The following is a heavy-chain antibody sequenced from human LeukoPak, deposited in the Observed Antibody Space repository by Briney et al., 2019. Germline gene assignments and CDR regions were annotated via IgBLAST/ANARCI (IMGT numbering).Heavy chain of an antibody. V-gene: IGHV3-21*01. CDR3: ARGATVRTPPLDY. Sequence: PGGSLRLSCAASGFTFSSYSMNWVRQAPGKGLEWVSSISSSSYIYYADSVKGRFSISRDNAKNSLYLQMNSLRAEDTAVYYCARGATVRTPPLDYWGQGTLVTVSS. CDR2: ISSSSYI. CDR1: GFTFSSYS. J-gene: IGHJ4*02. D-gene: IGHD4-23*01.